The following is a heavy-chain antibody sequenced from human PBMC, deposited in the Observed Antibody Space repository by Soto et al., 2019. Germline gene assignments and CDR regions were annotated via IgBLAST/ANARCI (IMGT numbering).Heavy chain of an antibody. CDR3: AKALGYCSGGSCYSHYYYGMDV. CDR1: GFTFSSYA. Sequence: EVQLLESGGGLVQPGGSLRLSCAASGFTFSSYAMSWVRQAPGKGLEWVSGISWNSGSIGYADSVKGRFTISRDNAKNSLYLQMNSLRAEDTALYYCAKALGYCSGGSCYSHYYYGMDVWGQGTTVTVSS. J-gene: IGHJ6*02. V-gene: IGHV3-9*01. CDR2: ISWNSGSI. D-gene: IGHD2-15*01.